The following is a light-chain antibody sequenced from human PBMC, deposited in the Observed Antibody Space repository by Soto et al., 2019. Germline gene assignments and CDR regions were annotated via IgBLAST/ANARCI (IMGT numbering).Light chain of an antibody. CDR2: KAS. J-gene: IGKJ1*01. V-gene: IGKV1-5*03. CDR1: QTISSW. Sequence: DIQMTQSPSTLSGSVGDRVTITCRASQTISSWLAWYQQKPGKAPKLLIYKASTLKSGVPSRFSGSGSGTEFTLTISSLQTDDFATYSCHHCDSYSEAFGQGTKVDIK. CDR3: HHCDSYSEA.